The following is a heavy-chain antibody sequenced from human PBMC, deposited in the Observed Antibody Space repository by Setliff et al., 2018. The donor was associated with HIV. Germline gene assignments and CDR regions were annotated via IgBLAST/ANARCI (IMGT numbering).Heavy chain of an antibody. CDR3: ARDSYRDYYDSSGYYYPLWFFDL. CDR1: GGSISSSNW. V-gene: IGHV4-4*02. J-gene: IGHJ2*01. CDR2: IYHSGST. Sequence: SETLSLTCAVSGGSISSSNWWSWVRQPPGKGLEWIGEIYHSGSTNYNPSLKSRVNMSVDKSKNQLSLKLSSVTAADTAVYYCARDSYRDYYDSSGYYYPLWFFDLWGRGTLVT. D-gene: IGHD3-22*01.